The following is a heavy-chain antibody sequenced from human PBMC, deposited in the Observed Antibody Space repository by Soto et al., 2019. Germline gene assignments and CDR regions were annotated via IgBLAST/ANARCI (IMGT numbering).Heavy chain of an antibody. Sequence: PGGSLRLSCAASGFTFSSYAMSWVRQAPGKGLEWVSAISGSGGSTYYADSVKGRFTISRDNSKNTLYLQMNSLRAEDTAVYYCAKGPVYRGLLRYFDRNWLDPWGQGTLVTVSS. CDR3: AKGPVYRGLLRYFDRNWLDP. J-gene: IGHJ5*02. V-gene: IGHV3-23*01. CDR2: ISGSGGST. D-gene: IGHD3-9*01. CDR1: GFTFSSYA.